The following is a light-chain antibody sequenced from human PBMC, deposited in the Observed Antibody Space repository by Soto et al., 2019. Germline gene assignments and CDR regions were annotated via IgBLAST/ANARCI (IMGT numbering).Light chain of an antibody. Sequence: QSALTQPRSVSGSPGQSVTISCTGTSSDVGAYKYVSWYRRHPGKAPKLMIYDVSKRPSGVTDPFSGSKSGNTASLTISGLQAEDEADYSCCSYAGKYLFYVFGTGTKATVL. V-gene: IGLV2-11*01. CDR3: CSYAGKYLFYV. CDR1: SSDVGAYKY. CDR2: DVS. J-gene: IGLJ1*01.